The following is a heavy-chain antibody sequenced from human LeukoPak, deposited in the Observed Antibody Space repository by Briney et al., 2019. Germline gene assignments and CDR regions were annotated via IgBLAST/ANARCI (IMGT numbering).Heavy chain of an antibody. D-gene: IGHD6-19*01. J-gene: IGHJ3*02. V-gene: IGHV3-53*01. CDR2: IYSGGST. CDR1: GFTVSSNY. Sequence: GGSLRLSCAASGFTVSSNYMSWVRQAPGKGLEWVSVIYSGGSTYYADSVKGRFTISRDNSKNTLYLQMNSLRAEDTAVYYCAKDRRAVAGLDAFDIWGQGTMVTVSS. CDR3: AKDRRAVAGLDAFDI.